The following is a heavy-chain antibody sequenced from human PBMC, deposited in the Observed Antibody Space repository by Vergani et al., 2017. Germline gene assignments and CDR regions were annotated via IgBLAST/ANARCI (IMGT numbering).Heavy chain of an antibody. V-gene: IGHV4-61*02. J-gene: IGHJ3*01. Sequence: QVQLQESGPGLVKPSQTLSLTCTVSGGSFSTGGQSLTWLRQSAGKGLEWIGRIYTSGATNYNPSRRGRAIMSVAASKKQFSLKLTSVTAADTAVYYCARDGGEYDKDALDVWGQGTKVTVTS. CDR3: ARDGGEYDKDALDV. CDR1: GGSFSTGGQS. D-gene: IGHD2-21*01. CDR2: IYTSGAT.